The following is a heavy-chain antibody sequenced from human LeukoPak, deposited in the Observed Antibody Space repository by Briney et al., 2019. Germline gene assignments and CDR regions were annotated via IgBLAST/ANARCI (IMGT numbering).Heavy chain of an antibody. J-gene: IGHJ4*02. Sequence: GASVKVSCEASGYTFTSYGISWVRQAPGQGLEWMGWISAYNGNTNYAQKLQGRVTMTTDTSTSTAYMELRSLRSEDTAVYYCARDLRIEYSSSSGLDYWGQGTLVTVSS. V-gene: IGHV1-18*01. CDR1: GYTFTSYG. CDR3: ARDLRIEYSSSSGLDY. CDR2: ISAYNGNT. D-gene: IGHD6-6*01.